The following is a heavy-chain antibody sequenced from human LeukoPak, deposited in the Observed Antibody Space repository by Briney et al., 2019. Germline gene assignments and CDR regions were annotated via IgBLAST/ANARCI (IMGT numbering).Heavy chain of an antibody. D-gene: IGHD6-6*01. CDR3: AKAARPIDP. J-gene: IGHJ5*02. V-gene: IGHV3-30*18. CDR2: ISYDGSNK. CDR1: GFTFSSYG. Sequence: GGSLRLSCAASGFTFSSYGMHWVRQAPGKGLEWVAVISYDGSNKYCADSVKGRFTISRDNSKNTLYLQMNSLRAEDTAVYYCAKAARPIDPWGQGTLVTVSS.